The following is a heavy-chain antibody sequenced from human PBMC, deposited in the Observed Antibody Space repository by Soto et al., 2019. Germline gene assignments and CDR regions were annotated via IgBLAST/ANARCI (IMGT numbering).Heavy chain of an antibody. V-gene: IGHV1-69*13. Sequence: QVQLEQSGAEVKKPGSSVKVSCKASGGTFSTSAISWVRQAPGQGLEWMGGIMPIFRTPDYAQKFHGRVTITADESTSTAYMELSGLRSDDTAVYYCARDKDRQQLGGNYSYMLEVWSQGTTVTVSS. CDR3: ARDKDRQQLGGNYSYMLEV. CDR1: GGTFSTSA. J-gene: IGHJ6*02. D-gene: IGHD1-7*01. CDR2: IMPIFRTP.